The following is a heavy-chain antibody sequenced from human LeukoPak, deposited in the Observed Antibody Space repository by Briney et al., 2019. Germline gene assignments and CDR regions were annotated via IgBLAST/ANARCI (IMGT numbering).Heavy chain of an antibody. Sequence: SSETLSLTCTVSGDSISSSSYYWGWIRQPPGKGLEWIGSMYYSGSTYYNQSLKSRVTISVDTSKNQFSPKLSSVTAADTAVYYCARDSGYYLGWLDYWGQGTLVTVSS. CDR1: GDSISSSSYY. CDR3: ARDSGYYLGWLDY. V-gene: IGHV4-39*07. CDR2: MYYSGST. D-gene: IGHD3-22*01. J-gene: IGHJ4*02.